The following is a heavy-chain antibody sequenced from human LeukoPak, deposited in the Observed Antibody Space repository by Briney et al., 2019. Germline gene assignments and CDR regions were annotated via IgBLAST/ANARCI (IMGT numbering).Heavy chain of an antibody. J-gene: IGHJ4*02. CDR2: IKQDGSEK. CDR1: GFTFSSYW. V-gene: IGHV3-7*01. CDR3: FSPGPARGRDY. D-gene: IGHD3-16*01. Sequence: GGSLRLSCAASGFTFSSYWMSWVRQAPGKGLEWVANIKQDGSEKYYVDSVKGRFTISRDNAKNSLYLQMNSLRAEDTAVYYCFSPGPARGRDYWGQGTLVTVSS.